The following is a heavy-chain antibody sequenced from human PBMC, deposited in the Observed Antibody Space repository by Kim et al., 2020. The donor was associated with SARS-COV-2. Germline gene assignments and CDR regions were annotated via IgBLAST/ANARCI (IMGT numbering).Heavy chain of an antibody. CDR3: AGRKLSFGSFDY. D-gene: IGHD1-26*01. J-gene: IGHJ4*02. V-gene: IGHV4-30-2*01. Sequence: YYNPSLKSRVTISVDRSKNQFSLKLSSVTAADTAVYYCAGRKLSFGSFDYWGQGTLVTVSS.